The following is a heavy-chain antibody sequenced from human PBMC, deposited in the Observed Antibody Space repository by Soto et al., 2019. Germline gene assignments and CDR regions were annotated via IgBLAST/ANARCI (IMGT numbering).Heavy chain of an antibody. CDR1: GFTFSSYA. V-gene: IGHV3-23*01. D-gene: IGHD3-22*01. Sequence: PGGSLRLSCAASGFTFSSYAMSWVRQAPGKGLEWVSAISGSGGSTYYADSVKGRFTISRDNSKNTLYLQMNSLRAEDTAVYYCAKEFYDSSGYYYGVKPPHYYYYYGMDVWGQGTTVTVSS. CDR3: AKEFYDSSGYYYGVKPPHYYYYYGMDV. CDR2: ISGSGGST. J-gene: IGHJ6*02.